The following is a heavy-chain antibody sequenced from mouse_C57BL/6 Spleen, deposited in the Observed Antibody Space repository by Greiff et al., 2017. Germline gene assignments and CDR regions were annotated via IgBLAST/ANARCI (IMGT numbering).Heavy chain of an antibody. CDR1: GYTFTSYD. D-gene: IGHD2-4*01. V-gene: IGHV1-85*01. CDR2: IYPRDGST. CDR3: ATRGDYWFAY. Sequence: VQLQQSGPELVKPGASVTLSCKASGYTFTSYDINWVKQRPGQGLEWIGWIYPRDGSTTYNEKFKGKATLTVDTSSSTAYMELHSLTSEDSAVYFCATRGDYWFAYWGQGTLVTVSA. J-gene: IGHJ3*01.